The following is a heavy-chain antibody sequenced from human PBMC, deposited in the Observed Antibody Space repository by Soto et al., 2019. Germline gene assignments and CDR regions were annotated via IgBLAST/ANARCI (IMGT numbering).Heavy chain of an antibody. J-gene: IGHJ3*02. CDR2: INPNSGGT. Sequence: QVQLVQSGAEVKKPGASVKVSCKASGYTFTGYYMHWVRQAPGQGLEWMGWINPNSGGTNYAQKFQGWVTMTRDTSISTAYMELSRLRADDTAVYYCAREAVGATRDAFDIWGQGTMVTVSS. CDR3: AREAVGATRDAFDI. CDR1: GYTFTGYY. D-gene: IGHD1-26*01. V-gene: IGHV1-2*04.